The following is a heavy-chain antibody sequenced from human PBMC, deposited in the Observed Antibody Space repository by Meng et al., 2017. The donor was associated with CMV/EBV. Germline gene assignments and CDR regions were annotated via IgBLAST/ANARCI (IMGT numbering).Heavy chain of an antibody. Sequence: SLKISCAASGFTFDDYAMHWVRQAPGKGLEWVSGISWNSGSIGYADSVKGRFTISRDNAKNSLYLQMNSLRAEDTALYYCARAYCGGDCSRMDVWGQGTTVTVSS. D-gene: IGHD2-21*01. V-gene: IGHV3-9*01. J-gene: IGHJ6*02. CDR3: ARAYCGGDCSRMDV. CDR2: ISWNSGSI. CDR1: GFTFDDYA.